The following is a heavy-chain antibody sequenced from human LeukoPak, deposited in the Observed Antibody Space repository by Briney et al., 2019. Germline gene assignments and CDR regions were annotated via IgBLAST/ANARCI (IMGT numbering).Heavy chain of an antibody. CDR3: ARRANSGFDAFDI. J-gene: IGHJ3*02. CDR1: GGSISSYY. D-gene: IGHD3-22*01. V-gene: IGHV4-59*01. Sequence: SETLSLTCTVSGGSISSYYWSWIRQPPGKGLEWIGYVYYSGSTNYNPSLKSRVTISVDTSKNQFSLKLSSVTAADTAVYYCARRANSGFDAFDIWGQGTMVTVSS. CDR2: VYYSGST.